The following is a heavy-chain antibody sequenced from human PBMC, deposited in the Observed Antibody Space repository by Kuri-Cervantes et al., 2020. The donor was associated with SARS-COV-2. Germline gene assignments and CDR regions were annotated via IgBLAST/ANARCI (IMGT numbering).Heavy chain of an antibody. CDR3: ARSASRLADAFDI. Sequence: GESLKISCKGSRYSFTNYWIAWVRQMPGKGLEWMGIIYPGDSDTRYSPSFQGQVTISADRSISTAYLQWSSLKASDIAMYFCARSASRLADAFDIWGQGTMVTVSS. CDR2: IYPGDSDT. D-gene: IGHD2-21*01. CDR1: RYSFTNYW. V-gene: IGHV5-51*01. J-gene: IGHJ3*02.